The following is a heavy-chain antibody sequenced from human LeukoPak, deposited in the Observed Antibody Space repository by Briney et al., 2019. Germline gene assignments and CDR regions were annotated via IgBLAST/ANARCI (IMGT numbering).Heavy chain of an antibody. V-gene: IGHV3-48*04. CDR3: ARGGYSYGYATQHDY. Sequence: PGGSLRLSCAASGFTFNAFGMNWVRQAPGKGLEWVSYISSSGSTIYYADSVKGRFTISRDNAKNSLYLQMNSLRAEDTAVYYCARGGYSYGYATQHDYWGQGTLVTVSS. D-gene: IGHD5-18*01. CDR1: GFTFNAFG. CDR2: ISSSGSTI. J-gene: IGHJ4*02.